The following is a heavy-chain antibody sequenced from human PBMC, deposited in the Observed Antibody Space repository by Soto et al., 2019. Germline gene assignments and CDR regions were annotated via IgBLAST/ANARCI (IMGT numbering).Heavy chain of an antibody. Sequence: ASVKVSCKASGGTFSSYAISWVRQAPGQGLEWMGGIIPIFGTANYAQKFQGRVTITADKSTSTAYMELSSLRSEDTAVYYCAREERSSWWTYYYYGMDVWGQGTTVTVSS. D-gene: IGHD6-13*01. J-gene: IGHJ6*02. CDR3: AREERSSWWTYYYYGMDV. CDR1: GGTFSSYA. V-gene: IGHV1-69*06. CDR2: IIPIFGTA.